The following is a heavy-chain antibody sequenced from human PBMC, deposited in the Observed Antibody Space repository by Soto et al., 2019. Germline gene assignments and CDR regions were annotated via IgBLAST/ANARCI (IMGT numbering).Heavy chain of an antibody. CDR3: ARDKGGDYGYYYCGMDV. CDR2: ISYDGSNE. Sequence: PGGSLRLSCTASGFTLSTYGMHWVRQAPDRGLEWVAVISYDGSNEYYGDSVKGRFTISRDNSKNTVYLQMNSLRAEDTAVYYCARDKGGDYGYYYCGMDVWGQGTTVTVS. D-gene: IGHD4-17*01. V-gene: IGHV3-30*03. J-gene: IGHJ6*02. CDR1: GFTLSTYG.